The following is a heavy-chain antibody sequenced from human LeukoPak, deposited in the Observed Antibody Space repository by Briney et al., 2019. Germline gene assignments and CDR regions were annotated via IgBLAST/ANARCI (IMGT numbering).Heavy chain of an antibody. CDR2: INHSGST. CDR1: GGSFSGYY. CDR3: ARVRYRMANYYYYGMDV. D-gene: IGHD3-16*02. J-gene: IGHJ6*02. V-gene: IGHV4-34*01. Sequence: PSETLSLTCAVYGGSFSGYYWSWIRQPPGKGLEWIGEINHSGSTNYNPSLKSRVTISVDTSKNQFSLKLSSVTAADTAVYYCARVRYRMANYYYYGMDVWGQGTTVTVSS.